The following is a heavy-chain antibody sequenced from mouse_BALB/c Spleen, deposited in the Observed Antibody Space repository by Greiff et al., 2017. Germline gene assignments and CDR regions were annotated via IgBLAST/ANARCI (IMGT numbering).Heavy chain of an antibody. Sequence: QVQLQQSGAELMKPGASVKISCKATGYTFSSYWIEWVKQRPGHGLEWIGEILPGSGSTNYNEKFKGKATFTADPSSNTAYMQLSSLTSEDSAVYYCARYPYGSYAMDYWGQGTSVTVSS. CDR1: GYTFSSYW. CDR3: ARYPYGSYAMDY. V-gene: IGHV1-9*01. CDR2: ILPGSGST. J-gene: IGHJ4*01. D-gene: IGHD2-2*01.